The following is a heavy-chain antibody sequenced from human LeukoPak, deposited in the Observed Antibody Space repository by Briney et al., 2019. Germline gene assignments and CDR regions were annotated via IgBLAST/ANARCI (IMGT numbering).Heavy chain of an antibody. CDR2: ISSSSSYI. V-gene: IGHV3-21*01. D-gene: IGHD1-26*01. CDR3: ARDVEWELLTDNY. J-gene: IGHJ4*02. Sequence: PGGSLRLSCAASGFTFSSYSMNWVRQAPGKGLEWVSSISSSSSYIYYADSVKGRFTISRDNAKNSLYLRMNSLRAEDTAVYYCARDVEWELLTDNYWGQGTLVTVSS. CDR1: GFTFSSYS.